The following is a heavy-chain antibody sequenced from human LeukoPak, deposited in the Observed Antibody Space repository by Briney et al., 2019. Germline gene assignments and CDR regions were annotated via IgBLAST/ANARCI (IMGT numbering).Heavy chain of an antibody. Sequence: PGGSLRLSCAASGFTFSSYAMSWVRQAPGKGLEWVSAISGSGGSTYYADSVKGRFTISRDNSKNTLYLQMNSLRAEDTAVYYCAKDLEYSYGSGYFDYWGQGTLVTVSS. CDR1: GFTFSSYA. CDR3: AKDLEYSYGSGYFDY. V-gene: IGHV3-23*01. J-gene: IGHJ4*02. D-gene: IGHD5-18*01. CDR2: ISGSGGST.